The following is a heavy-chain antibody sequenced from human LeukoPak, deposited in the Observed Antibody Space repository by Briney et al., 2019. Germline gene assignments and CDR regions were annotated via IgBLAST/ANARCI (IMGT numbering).Heavy chain of an antibody. Sequence: PGGSLRLSCATSGFTFSSYSMTWVRQSPGKGLEWVSIINPSGDTTYYADSVKGRFTVSRDNSRNTLYLQMQSLRVEDTAAYYCASQTYRGSARYYSDYWGQGTLVTVSS. CDR1: GFTFSSYS. CDR3: ASQTYRGSARYYSDY. D-gene: IGHD2-15*01. CDR2: INPSGDTT. J-gene: IGHJ4*02. V-gene: IGHV3-23*01.